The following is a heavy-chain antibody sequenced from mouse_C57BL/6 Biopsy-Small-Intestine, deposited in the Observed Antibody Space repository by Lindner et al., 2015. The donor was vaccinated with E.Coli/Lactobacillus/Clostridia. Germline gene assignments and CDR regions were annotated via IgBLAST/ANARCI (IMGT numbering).Heavy chain of an antibody. CDR3: ATRFAY. V-gene: IGHV1-18*01. CDR2: INPYNGDT. Sequence: VQLQESGPELVKPGASVKITCKTSGYTFTDYNLDWVKQSHGKSLEWIGHINPYNGDTFYNQQVKDKATLTVDKSSSTAYMELRSLTSDDTAVYYCATRFAYWGQGTLITVSA. J-gene: IGHJ3*01. CDR1: GYTFTDYN.